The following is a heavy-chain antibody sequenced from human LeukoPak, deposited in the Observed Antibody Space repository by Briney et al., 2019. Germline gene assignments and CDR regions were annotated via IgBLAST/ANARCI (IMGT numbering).Heavy chain of an antibody. CDR1: GFTFSSYS. CDR3: ASSGSYRFDY. V-gene: IGHV3-48*02. J-gene: IGHJ4*02. D-gene: IGHD1-26*01. CDR2: IAASGTAM. Sequence: GGSLRLSCAASGFTFSSYSMNWVRQAPGKGLEWVSHIAASGTAMFYADSVKGRFTISRDNAKNSLYLQMNSLRDEDTAVYYCASSGSYRFDYWGQGTLVTVSS.